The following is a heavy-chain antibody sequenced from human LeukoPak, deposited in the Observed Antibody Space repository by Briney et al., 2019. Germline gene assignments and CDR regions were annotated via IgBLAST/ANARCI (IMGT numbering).Heavy chain of an antibody. Sequence: ASVKVSCKASGYTFTSYYMHWVRQAPGQGLEWMGWISAYNGNTNYAQKLQGRVTMTTDTSTSTAYMELRSLRSDDTAVYYCARDKTRFDSSLGYWGQGTLVTVSS. J-gene: IGHJ4*02. CDR2: ISAYNGNT. V-gene: IGHV1-18*04. CDR1: GYTFTSYY. D-gene: IGHD3-16*01. CDR3: ARDKTRFDSSLGY.